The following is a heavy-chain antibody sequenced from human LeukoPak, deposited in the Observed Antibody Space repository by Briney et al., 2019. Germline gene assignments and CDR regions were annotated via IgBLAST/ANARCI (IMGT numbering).Heavy chain of an antibody. CDR3: ASTEIVGATNRALYYYYGMDV. D-gene: IGHD1-26*01. Sequence: ASVKVSCKASGYTFTSYGISWVRQAPGQGLEWMGWISAYNGNTNYAQKLQGRVTMTTDTSTSTAYMELRSLRSDDTAVYYCASTEIVGATNRALYYYYGMDVWGQGTTVTVS. V-gene: IGHV1-18*01. CDR2: ISAYNGNT. CDR1: GYTFTSYG. J-gene: IGHJ6*02.